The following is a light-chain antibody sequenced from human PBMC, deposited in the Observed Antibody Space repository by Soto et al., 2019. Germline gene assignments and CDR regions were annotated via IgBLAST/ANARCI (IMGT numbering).Light chain of an antibody. CDR3: QQRFYGYT. J-gene: IGKJ2*01. CDR1: QTVGSF. Sequence: EIVLTQSPATLSLSPGESATLSCRASQTVGSFLGWYQQKPGQAPRLLIYDASNRATGIPARFSGSGSGTDFTLTSSSLEPEDFAVYYCQQRFYGYTFGQGTKVEI. V-gene: IGKV3-11*01. CDR2: DAS.